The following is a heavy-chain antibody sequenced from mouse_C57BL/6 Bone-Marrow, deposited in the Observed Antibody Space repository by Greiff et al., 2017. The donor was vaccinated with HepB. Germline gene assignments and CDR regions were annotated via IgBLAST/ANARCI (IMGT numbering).Heavy chain of an antibody. V-gene: IGHV5-17*01. Sequence: EVQLVESGGGLVKPGGSLKLSCAASGFTFSDYGMHWVRQAPEKGLEWVAYISSGSSTIYYADTVKGRFTISRDNAKNTLFLQMTSLRSEDTAMYYCAKFTVPLFAYWGQGTLVTVSA. CDR1: GFTFSDYG. D-gene: IGHD1-1*01. J-gene: IGHJ3*01. CDR2: ISSGSSTI. CDR3: AKFTVPLFAY.